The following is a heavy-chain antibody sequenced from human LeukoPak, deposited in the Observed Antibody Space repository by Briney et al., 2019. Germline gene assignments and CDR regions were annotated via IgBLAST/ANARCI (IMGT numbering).Heavy chain of an antibody. CDR3: ARRGGYCSGVSCLSWFDP. CDR1: GGSISSSSYY. Sequence: SETLSLTWTVSGGSISSSSYYWGWIRQPPGKGPEYIGSIYYSGSTYYNPSLKSRVTISVDTSKNQSSLKLSSVTAADTAVYYCARRGGYCSGVSCLSWFDPWGQGTLVTVSS. J-gene: IGHJ5*02. V-gene: IGHV4-39*01. D-gene: IGHD2-15*01. CDR2: IYYSGST.